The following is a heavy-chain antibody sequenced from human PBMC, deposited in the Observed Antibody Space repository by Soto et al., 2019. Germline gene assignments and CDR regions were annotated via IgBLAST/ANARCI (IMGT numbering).Heavy chain of an antibody. Sequence: QVQLVQSGAEVKKPGSSVKVSCKASGGTFSSYAISWVRQAPGQGLEWMGGIIPIFATANYAQKFQGRVTITADESTSTAYMELSSLRSEDTAVYYCARSIAARPVFWYFDLWGRGTLVTVSS. J-gene: IGHJ2*01. CDR1: GGTFSSYA. D-gene: IGHD6-6*01. V-gene: IGHV1-69*12. CDR2: IIPIFATA. CDR3: ARSIAARPVFWYFDL.